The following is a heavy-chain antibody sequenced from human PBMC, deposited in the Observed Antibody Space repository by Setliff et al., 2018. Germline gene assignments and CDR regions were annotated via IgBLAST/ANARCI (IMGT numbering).Heavy chain of an antibody. CDR2: IKQDGSEK. V-gene: IGHV3-7*01. J-gene: IGHJ6*02. CDR3: ARDHVYGSQYYYYYYGMDV. CDR1: GFTFSRYW. Sequence: PGGSLRLSCAASGFTFSRYWMSWVRQAPGKGLEWVANIKQDGSEKYYVDSVKGRFTISGDNAKNSLYLQMNSLRAEDTAVYYCARDHVYGSQYYYYYYGMDVWGQGTTVTVSS. D-gene: IGHD3-10*01.